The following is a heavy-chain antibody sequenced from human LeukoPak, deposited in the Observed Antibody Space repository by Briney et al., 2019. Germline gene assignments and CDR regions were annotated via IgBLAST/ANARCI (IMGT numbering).Heavy chain of an antibody. V-gene: IGHV3-23*01. CDR1: GFTSSSYA. D-gene: IGHD6-13*01. CDR2: VSGSGDRM. Sequence: GGSLRLSCAASGFTSSSYALNWVRQAPGKGLEWVTTVSGSGDRMYHADSVKGRFTISRDNSKNTIYLQMNSLRAEDTALYYCAKAAAAPGFDFWGQGTLVTVSS. CDR3: AKAAAAPGFDF. J-gene: IGHJ4*02.